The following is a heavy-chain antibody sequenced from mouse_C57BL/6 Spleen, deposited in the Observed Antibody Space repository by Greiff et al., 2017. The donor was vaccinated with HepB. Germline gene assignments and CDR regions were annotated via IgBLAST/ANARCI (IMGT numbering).Heavy chain of an antibody. CDR1: GYTFTSYW. D-gene: IGHD4-1*01. CDR2: IDPSDSYT. CDR3: ARGLGQWYFDV. V-gene: IGHV1-69*01. J-gene: IGHJ1*03. Sequence: VQLQQPGAELVMPGASVKLSCKASGYTFTSYWMHWVKQRPGQGLEWIGEIDPSDSYTNYNQKFKGKSTLTVDKSSSTAYMQLSSLTSEDSAVYYCARGLGQWYFDVWGTGTTVTVSS.